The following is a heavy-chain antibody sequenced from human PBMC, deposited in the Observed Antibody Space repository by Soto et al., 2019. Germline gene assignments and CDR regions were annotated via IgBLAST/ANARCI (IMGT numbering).Heavy chain of an antibody. J-gene: IGHJ6*02. CDR1: GFTFSSYA. CDR3: ARDGSSGWSSQTLGFYYYYGMDV. CDR2: ISYDGSNK. Sequence: PGGSLRLSCAASGFTFSSYAMHWVRQAPGKGLEWVAVISYDGSNKYYADSVKGRFTISRDNSKNTLYLQMNSLRAEGTAVYYCARDGSSGWSSQTLGFYYYYGMDVWGQGTTVTVSS. V-gene: IGHV3-30-3*01. D-gene: IGHD6-19*01.